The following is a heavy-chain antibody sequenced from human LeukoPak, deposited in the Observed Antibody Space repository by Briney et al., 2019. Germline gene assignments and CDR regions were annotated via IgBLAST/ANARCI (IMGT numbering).Heavy chain of an antibody. D-gene: IGHD6-13*01. Sequence: GGSLRLSCAASGFTFSSYWMHWVRQAPGKGLEWVANIKEDGTKKYYVDSVKGRFTISRDNAENSLYLQMNSLRAEDTAVYYCARDAAGYDPWGQGTLVTVSS. V-gene: IGHV3-7*01. J-gene: IGHJ5*02. CDR1: GFTFSSYW. CDR2: IKEDGTKK. CDR3: ARDAAGYDP.